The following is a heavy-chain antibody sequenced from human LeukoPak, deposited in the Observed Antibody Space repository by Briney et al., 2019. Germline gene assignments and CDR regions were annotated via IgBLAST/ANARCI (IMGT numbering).Heavy chain of an antibody. CDR1: GGSISSSSYY. CDR3: AGTTKWLSYVF. J-gene: IGHJ4*02. D-gene: IGHD3-3*01. V-gene: IGHV4-61*05. CDR2: IYYSGTT. Sequence: PSETLSLTCTVSGGSISSSSYYWGWIRQPPGKGLEWIGNIYYSGTTNYNPSLKSRVTMSMDTSKNQLSLKLASLTAADTAVYYCAGTTKWLSYVFWGQGALVTVSS.